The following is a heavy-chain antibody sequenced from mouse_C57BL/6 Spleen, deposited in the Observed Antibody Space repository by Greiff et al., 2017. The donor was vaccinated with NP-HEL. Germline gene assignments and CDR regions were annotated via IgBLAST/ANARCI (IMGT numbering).Heavy chain of an antibody. J-gene: IGHJ2*01. CDR3: ARGALRYFDY. CDR2: INPGSGGT. Sequence: QVQLKQSGAELVRPGTSVKVSCKASGYAFTNYLIEWVKQRPGQGLEWIGVINPGSGGTNYNEKFKGKATLTADKSSSTAYMQLSSLTSEDSAVYFCARGALRYFDYWGQGTTLTVSS. D-gene: IGHD1-1*01. V-gene: IGHV1-54*01. CDR1: GYAFTNYL.